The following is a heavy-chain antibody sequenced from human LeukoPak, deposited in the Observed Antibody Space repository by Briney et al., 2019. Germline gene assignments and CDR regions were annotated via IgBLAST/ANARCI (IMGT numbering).Heavy chain of an antibody. CDR3: VKSGSYYNEPYYFDY. CDR1: GFTFSRYA. Sequence: GGSPRLSCSASGFTFSRYAMHWVRQAPGKGLEYVSGISSNGGSTYYADSVKGRFTISRDNSKNTLYLQMSSLRAEDTAVYYCVKSGSYYNEPYYFDYWGQGTLVTVSS. V-gene: IGHV3-64D*06. J-gene: IGHJ4*02. D-gene: IGHD3-10*01. CDR2: ISSNGGST.